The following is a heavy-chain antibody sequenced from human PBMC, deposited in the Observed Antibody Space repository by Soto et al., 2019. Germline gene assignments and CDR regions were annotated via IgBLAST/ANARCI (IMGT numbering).Heavy chain of an antibody. Sequence: GGSLRLSCTASGFTFNTYNMNWVRQAPGKGLEWVGFIRSKAYGGTTEYAASVKGRFTISRDDPKSIAYLQMNSMKTEDTAVYYCTRDTSTYYDILTGYSYWGQGTLVTVSS. V-gene: IGHV3-49*04. J-gene: IGHJ4*02. CDR3: TRDTSTYYDILTGYSY. D-gene: IGHD3-9*01. CDR2: IRSKAYGGTT. CDR1: GFTFNTYN.